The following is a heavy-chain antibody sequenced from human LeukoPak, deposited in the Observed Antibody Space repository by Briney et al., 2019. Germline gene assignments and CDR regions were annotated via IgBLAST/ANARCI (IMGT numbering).Heavy chain of an antibody. D-gene: IGHD6-19*01. J-gene: IGHJ3*02. V-gene: IGHV4-4*07. Sequence: SETLSLTCTVSGGSISSYYWSWIRQPAGKGLEWIGRIYTSGSTNYNPSLKSRVTMSVDTSKNQFSLKLSSVTAADTAVYYCARDRSSGWYWWAFDIWGQRTMVTVSS. CDR3: ARDRSSGWYWWAFDI. CDR2: IYTSGST. CDR1: GGSISSYY.